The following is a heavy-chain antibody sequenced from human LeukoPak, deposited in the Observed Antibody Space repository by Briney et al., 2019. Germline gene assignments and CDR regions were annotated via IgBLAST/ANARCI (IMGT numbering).Heavy chain of an antibody. CDR3: ARSYGGQWRPYLFDY. J-gene: IGHJ4*02. CDR2: IYYSGST. Sequence: SEALSLTCTVSGGSISSSSYSWGWIRQPPGKGLEWIGSIYYSGSTYYNPSLKSRVNVSVDTSRNHFSLNLSPVTAADTAVYYCARSYGGQWRPYLFDYWGQGTLVTVSS. CDR1: GGSISSSSYS. D-gene: IGHD6-19*01. V-gene: IGHV4-39*07.